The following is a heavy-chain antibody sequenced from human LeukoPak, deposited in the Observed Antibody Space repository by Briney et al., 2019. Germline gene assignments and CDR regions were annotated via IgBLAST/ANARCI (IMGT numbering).Heavy chain of an antibody. J-gene: IGHJ4*02. CDR1: GGSISSYY. Sequence: SETLSLTCTVSGGSISSYYWSWIRQPPATGLEWIGYIYYSGSTNYNPSLKSRVTISVDTSKNQFSLKLSSVTAADTAVYYCARAQGTGTTGDYWGQGTLVTVSS. CDR3: ARAQGTGTTGDY. CDR2: IYYSGST. V-gene: IGHV4-59*01. D-gene: IGHD1-1*01.